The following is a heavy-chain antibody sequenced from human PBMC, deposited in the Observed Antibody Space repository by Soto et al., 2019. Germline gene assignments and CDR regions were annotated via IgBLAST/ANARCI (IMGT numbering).Heavy chain of an antibody. Sequence: QVQLVQSGAEVKKPGASVKVSCKASGYTFTSYDINWVRQATGQGLEWMGWMNPNSGNTGYAQKFQGRVTMTRNTTISKAHMERSSLRSEDTDVYYCATVVTAHKATYGLDVWGQGTTVTVSS. CDR3: ATVVTAHKATYGLDV. CDR2: MNPNSGNT. V-gene: IGHV1-8*01. J-gene: IGHJ6*02. CDR1: GYTFTSYD. D-gene: IGHD2-2*01.